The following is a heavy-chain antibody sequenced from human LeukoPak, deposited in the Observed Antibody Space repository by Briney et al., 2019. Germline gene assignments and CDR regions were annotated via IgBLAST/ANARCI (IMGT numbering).Heavy chain of an antibody. Sequence: SETLSLTCVVSGGSMTTYAWSWIRQSAGKGLEWIGRFYSSGTNYYNPSLKSRVSMSLDTFKKEVSLEMRSVTAADTAVYYCARDDPVYFDNWGQGILVTVSS. CDR1: GGSMTTYA. J-gene: IGHJ4*02. V-gene: IGHV4-4*07. CDR2: FYSSGTN. CDR3: ARDDPVYFDN.